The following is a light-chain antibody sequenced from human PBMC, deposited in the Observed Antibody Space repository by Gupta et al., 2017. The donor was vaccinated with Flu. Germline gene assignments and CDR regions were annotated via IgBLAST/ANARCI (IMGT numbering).Light chain of an antibody. CDR1: QSVSSN. V-gene: IGKV3-15*01. CDR3: QQNNNWPLT. J-gene: IGKJ4*01. CDR2: GAS. Sequence: VMTQSLATLSVSPGEGATLSCRASQSVSSNLVWYQQRPGQAPRLPIYGASSRATGVPARFSGSGSGTEFTLTISSRQSEDFAVYYCQQNNNWPLTFGGGTKVEIK.